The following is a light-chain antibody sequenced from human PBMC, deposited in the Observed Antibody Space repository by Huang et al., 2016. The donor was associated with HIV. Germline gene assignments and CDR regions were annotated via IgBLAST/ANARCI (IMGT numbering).Light chain of an antibody. CDR1: QSVSNW. V-gene: IGKV1-5*03. CDR3: QQYNTYSPWT. J-gene: IGKJ1*01. Sequence: DIQMTQSPPTLSASVGDRVTITCRASQSVSNWLAWYQQKPGKAPKFLIYNTSILEYGGPSRFSGSGSGTEFILTITSLHPDDFATYYCQQYNTYSPWTFGPGTKVEIK. CDR2: NTS.